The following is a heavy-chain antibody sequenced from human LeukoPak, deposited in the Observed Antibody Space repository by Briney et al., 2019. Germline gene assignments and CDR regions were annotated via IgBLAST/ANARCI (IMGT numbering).Heavy chain of an antibody. Sequence: PGGSLRLSCAASGFTFSSYAMSWVRQAPGKGLEWVSGISGSGGSTYYADSVKGRFTISRDNSKNTLYLQMNSLRAEDTAVYYCARGEGAYGSGSYFAYWGQGTLVTVSS. CDR2: ISGSGGST. D-gene: IGHD3-10*01. CDR1: GFTFSSYA. J-gene: IGHJ4*02. V-gene: IGHV3-23*01. CDR3: ARGEGAYGSGSYFAY.